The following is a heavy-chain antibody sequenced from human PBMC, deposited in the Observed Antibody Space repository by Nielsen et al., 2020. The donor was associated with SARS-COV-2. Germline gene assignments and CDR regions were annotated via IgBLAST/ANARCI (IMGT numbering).Heavy chain of an antibody. J-gene: IGHJ3*02. V-gene: IGHV2-70*01. CDR3: ARMIAVAGRDAFDI. CDR2: IDWDDDK. Sequence: LTLVKPTQTLTLTCTFSGFSLSTSGMCVSWIRQPPGKALEWLALIDWDDDKYYSTSLKTRLTISKDTSKNQVVLTMTNMDPVDTATYYCARMIAVAGRDAFDIWGQGTMVTVSS. D-gene: IGHD6-19*01. CDR1: GFSLSTSGMC.